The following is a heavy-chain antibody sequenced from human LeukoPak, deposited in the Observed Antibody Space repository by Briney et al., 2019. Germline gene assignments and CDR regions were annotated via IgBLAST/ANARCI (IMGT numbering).Heavy chain of an antibody. D-gene: IGHD3-3*01. CDR2: ISGSSGEK. CDR1: GFTFNIFA. Sequence: TGGSLRLSCAASGFTFNIFALAWVRQAPGQGLEWVSSISGSSGEKLYADSVKGRFTISRDNSKNTLYLQMNSLRVEDTAVYYCAKYYDFWSGYQYTSDYYYYYSMDVWGHGTTVTVSS. V-gene: IGHV3-23*01. CDR3: AKYYDFWSGYQYTSDYYYYYSMDV. J-gene: IGHJ6*02.